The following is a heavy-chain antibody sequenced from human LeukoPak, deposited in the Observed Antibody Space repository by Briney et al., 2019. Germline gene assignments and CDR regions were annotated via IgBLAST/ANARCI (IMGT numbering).Heavy chain of an antibody. CDR2: ISGSGGST. D-gene: IGHD3-10*01. CDR3: AKDRGIWYFDY. CDR1: GFTFSSYE. V-gene: IGHV3-23*01. J-gene: IGHJ4*02. Sequence: SGGSLRLSCAASGFTFSSYEMNWVRQAPGKGLEWVSAISGSGGSTYYADSVKGRFTISRDNSKNTLYLQMNSLRAEDTAVYYCAKDRGIWYFDYWGQGTLVTVSS.